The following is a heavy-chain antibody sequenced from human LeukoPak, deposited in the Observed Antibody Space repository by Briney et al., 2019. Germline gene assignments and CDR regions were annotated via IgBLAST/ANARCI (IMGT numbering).Heavy chain of an antibody. J-gene: IGHJ4*02. D-gene: IGHD5-24*01. Sequence: GSLRLSCAASGFTFSSYAMSWVRQAPGKGLEWIGYIYYSGSTNYNPSLKSRVTISVDTSKNQFSLKLSSVTAADTAVYYCARHLGRWLPQTRPFFDYWGQGTLVTVSS. CDR3: ARHLGRWLPQTRPFFDY. V-gene: IGHV4-59*08. CDR2: IYYSGST. CDR1: GFTFSSYA.